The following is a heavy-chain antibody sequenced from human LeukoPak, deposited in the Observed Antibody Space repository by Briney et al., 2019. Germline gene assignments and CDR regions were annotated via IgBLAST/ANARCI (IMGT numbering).Heavy chain of an antibody. D-gene: IGHD6-19*01. J-gene: IGHJ4*02. V-gene: IGHV3-53*05. CDR1: GFTVSSNY. Sequence: GGSLRLSCAASGFTVSSNYMSWVRQAPGKGLEWVSVIYSGGSTYYADSVKGRFTISRDNSKNSLYLQMNSLRAEDTALYYCARAHSSGWYVFDYWGQGTLVTVSS. CDR2: IYSGGST. CDR3: ARAHSSGWYVFDY.